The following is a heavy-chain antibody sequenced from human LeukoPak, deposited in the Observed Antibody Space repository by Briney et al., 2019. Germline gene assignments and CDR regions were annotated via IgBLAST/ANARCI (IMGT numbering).Heavy chain of an antibody. V-gene: IGHV5-51*01. CDR2: IYPGDSDT. CDR1: GYRFTSYW. Sequence: GGALKISFKGSGYRFTSYWIGWGRAMPGKGLEGMGIIYPGDSDTRYSPSFQGQVTISADKSISTAYLQWSSLKASDTAMYYCARRKILTGYYNAYFDYWGQGTLVTVSS. CDR3: ARRKILTGYYNAYFDY. D-gene: IGHD3-9*01. J-gene: IGHJ4*02.